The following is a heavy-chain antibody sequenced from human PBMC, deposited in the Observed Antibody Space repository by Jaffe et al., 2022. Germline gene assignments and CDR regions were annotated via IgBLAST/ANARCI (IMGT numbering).Heavy chain of an antibody. CDR3: ARLASAGTGGFDY. CDR2: IYSGGAT. V-gene: IGHV3-66*02. CDR1: GFSVSSTY. D-gene: IGHD6-19*01. Sequence: EVQLVESGGGLVQPGGSLRVSCAASGFSVSSTYMSWVRQAPGKGLEWVSVIYSGGATYYAASVKGRFTISRDNSKNTLYLHMNSLRAEDTAVYYCARLASAGTGGFDYWGQGTLVTVSS. J-gene: IGHJ4*02.